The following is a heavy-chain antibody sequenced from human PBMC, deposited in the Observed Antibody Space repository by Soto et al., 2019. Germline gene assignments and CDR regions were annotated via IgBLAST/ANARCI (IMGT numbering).Heavy chain of an antibody. CDR3: VSGSLRGGSRWYHPFDY. J-gene: IGHJ4*02. Sequence: GESLKISCAASGFTFSIYWMNWVRQSPGKGLEWVASIKQDGSEKYYVDSVKGRFTISRDNAKNSLYLQMDSLRADDTAVYYCVSGSLRGGSRWYHPFDYCVQGSLVTVSA. CDR2: IKQDGSEK. CDR1: GFTFSIYW. V-gene: IGHV3-7*03. D-gene: IGHD6-19*01.